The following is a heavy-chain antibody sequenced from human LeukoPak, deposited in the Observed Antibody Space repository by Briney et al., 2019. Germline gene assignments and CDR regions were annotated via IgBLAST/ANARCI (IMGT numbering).Heavy chain of an antibody. D-gene: IGHD6-19*01. J-gene: IGHJ4*02. CDR1: GYTFTGYY. CDR3: ARGRDRSGWSYFDY. Sequence: ASVKVSCKASGYTFTGYYMHWVRQAPGQGLEWMGLINPNSGGTNYAQKFQGRVTMTRDTSISTAYMELSRLRSDDTAVYYCARGRDRSGWSYFDYWGQGTLITVSS. CDR2: INPNSGGT. V-gene: IGHV1-2*02.